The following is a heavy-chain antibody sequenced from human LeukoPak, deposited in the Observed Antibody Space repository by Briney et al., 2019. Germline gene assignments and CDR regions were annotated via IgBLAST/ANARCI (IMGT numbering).Heavy chain of an antibody. V-gene: IGHV3-64D*06. CDR3: VKPGLAYCGGDCYYDY. CDR2: ISSNGGST. J-gene: IGHJ4*02. D-gene: IGHD2-21*02. Sequence: GGSLRLSCSASGFTFSSYAMHWVRQAQGKGLEYVSAISSNGGSTYYADSVKGRFTISRDNSKNTLYLQMSSLRAEDTAVYYCVKPGLAYCGGDCYYDYWGQGTLVTVSS. CDR1: GFTFSSYA.